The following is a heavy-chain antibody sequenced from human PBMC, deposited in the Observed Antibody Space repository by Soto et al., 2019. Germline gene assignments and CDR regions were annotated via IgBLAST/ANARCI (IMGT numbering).Heavy chain of an antibody. CDR1: GFSLSTSGVG. J-gene: IGHJ4*02. D-gene: IGHD3-10*01. Sequence: SGPTLVNPTQTLTLTCTFSGFSLSTSGVGVAWIRQPPGKALEWLALIYWDDDERYNPSLKTRLTITKDTSKSQVVLKMTNLDPVDTATYFCAHSFHDSGTYYIPYLAYWGQGTLVTVSS. CDR3: AHSFHDSGTYYIPYLAY. V-gene: IGHV2-5*02. CDR2: IYWDDDE.